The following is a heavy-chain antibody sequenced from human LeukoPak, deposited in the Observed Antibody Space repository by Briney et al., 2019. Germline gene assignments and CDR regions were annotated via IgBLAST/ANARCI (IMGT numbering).Heavy chain of an antibody. Sequence: PSETLSLTGTVSGGSIRRSSYHWGWIRQPPGKGLEWIGYIYYSGSTNYNPSLKSRVTISVDTSKNQFSLKLNSVTAADTAVYYCARTARMAGIDYWGQGTLVTVSS. D-gene: IGHD5-24*01. V-gene: IGHV4-61*05. CDR1: GGSIRRSSYH. J-gene: IGHJ4*02. CDR2: IYYSGST. CDR3: ARTARMAGIDY.